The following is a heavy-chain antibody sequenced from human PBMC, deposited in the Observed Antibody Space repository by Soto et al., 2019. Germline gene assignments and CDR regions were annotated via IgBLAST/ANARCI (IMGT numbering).Heavy chain of an antibody. D-gene: IGHD2-15*01. CDR2: IWYDGTNK. Sequence: VQLVESGGGVVQPGRSLRLSCAASGFIFSNYGMHWVRQAPGKGLEWVALIWYDGTNKYYAESVKGRFTISRDNSKNTLYLQMNSLRAEDTAVYYCARDRYCSGGSCYYLFDYWGQGTLVTVSS. CDR1: GFIFSNYG. V-gene: IGHV3-33*01. J-gene: IGHJ4*02. CDR3: ARDRYCSGGSCYYLFDY.